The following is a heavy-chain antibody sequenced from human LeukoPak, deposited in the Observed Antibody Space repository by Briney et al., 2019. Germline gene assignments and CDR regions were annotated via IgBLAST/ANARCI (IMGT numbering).Heavy chain of an antibody. CDR2: ISSSGSTI. V-gene: IGHV3-48*03. CDR3: AEPGITMIGGV. D-gene: IGHD3-10*02. Sequence: GGSLRLSCAASGFTFSSYEMNWVRQAPGKGLEWVSYISSSGSTIYYADSVKGRFTISRDNAKDSLYLQMNSLRAEDTAVYYCAEPGITMIGGVWGKGTTVTISS. J-gene: IGHJ6*04. CDR1: GFTFSSYE.